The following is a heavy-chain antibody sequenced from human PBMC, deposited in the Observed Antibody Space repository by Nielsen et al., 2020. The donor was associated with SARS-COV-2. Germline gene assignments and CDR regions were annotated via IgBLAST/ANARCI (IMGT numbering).Heavy chain of an antibody. CDR1: GFTFSDYY. CDR2: ISSSSSYT. CDR3: TRDQMVRGVTTTSYMDV. J-gene: IGHJ6*03. V-gene: IGHV3-11*06. D-gene: IGHD3-10*01. Sequence: GGSLRLSCAASGFTFSDYYMSWIRQAPGKGLEWVSYISSSSSYTNYADSVKGRFTISRDSAKNSLYLQMNSLRAEDTAVYYCTRDQMVRGVTTTSYMDVWGKGTTVTVSS.